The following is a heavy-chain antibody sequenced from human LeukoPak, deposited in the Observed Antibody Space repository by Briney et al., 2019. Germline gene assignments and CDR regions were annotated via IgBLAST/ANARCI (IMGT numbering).Heavy chain of an antibody. D-gene: IGHD3-10*01. Sequence: ASVKVSCKASGYTFTNYAMNWVRQAPGQGLEWMGWINTNTGNPTYAQGFTGRFVFSLDTSVSTAYLQISSLKVEDTAVYYCARVLGYYHGSGSYYSFAFDIWGQGTMVTVSS. J-gene: IGHJ3*02. CDR1: GYTFTNYA. CDR2: INTNTGNP. CDR3: ARVLGYYHGSGSYYSFAFDI. V-gene: IGHV7-4-1*02.